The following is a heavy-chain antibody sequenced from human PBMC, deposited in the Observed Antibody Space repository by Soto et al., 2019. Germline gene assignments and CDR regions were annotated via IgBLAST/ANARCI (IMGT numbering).Heavy chain of an antibody. Sequence: EVQLVESGGGLVQPGGSLRLTCTASGFTFSSSWMAWVRQAPGKGLEGVGNIKHDGSEVYYLDSVRGRFTISRDSAGKSLYLQANSLRAEDTAVYYCAGIQNNWFDPWGQGTLVAVSS. J-gene: IGHJ5*02. CDR2: IKHDGSEV. CDR1: GFTFSSSW. CDR3: AGIQNNWFDP. V-gene: IGHV3-7*01.